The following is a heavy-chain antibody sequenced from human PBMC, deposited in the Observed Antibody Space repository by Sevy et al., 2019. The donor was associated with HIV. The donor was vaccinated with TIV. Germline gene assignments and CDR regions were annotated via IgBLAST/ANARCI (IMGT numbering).Heavy chain of an antibody. CDR3: GKGGGGHYDPDEIGYYFYYYNMDV. CDR2: ISGSGTRT. Sequence: GGSLRLSCAVSGFSFDCYGMTWVRQAPGKGLEWVSGISGSGTRTYYANSVKGRFSISRDNSKNRLYLQMNSLRSEDTALYYGGKGGGGHYDPDEIGYYFYYYNMDVWGKGTTVTVSS. D-gene: IGHD3-22*01. V-gene: IGHV3-23*01. CDR1: GFSFDCYG. J-gene: IGHJ6*03.